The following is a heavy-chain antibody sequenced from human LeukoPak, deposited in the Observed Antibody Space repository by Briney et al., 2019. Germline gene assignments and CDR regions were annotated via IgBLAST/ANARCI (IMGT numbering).Heavy chain of an antibody. J-gene: IGHJ4*02. CDR2: INHSGST. CDR1: GGSFSGYY. Sequence: PSETLSLTCAVYGGSFSGYYWSWIRQPPGKGLEWIGEINHSGSTNYNPSLKSRVTISVDTSKNQFSLKLSPVTAADTAVYYCARFTTFYDYVWGSYRYGGYYFDYWGQGTLVTVSS. V-gene: IGHV4-34*01. CDR3: ARFTTFYDYVWGSYRYGGYYFDY. D-gene: IGHD3-16*02.